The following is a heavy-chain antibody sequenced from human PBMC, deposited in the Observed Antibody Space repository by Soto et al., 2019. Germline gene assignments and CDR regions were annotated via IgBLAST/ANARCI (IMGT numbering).Heavy chain of an antibody. V-gene: IGHV1-3*01. CDR2: INAGNGNT. Sequence: QVQLVQSGAEVKKPGASVKVSCKASGYTFTSYAMHWVRQAPGQRLEWMGWINAGNGNTKYSQKFQGRVTITRDTSASTAYMELSSLRSEDTTVYYCARGPGGPDGPGDYWGQGTLVTVSS. J-gene: IGHJ4*02. CDR3: ARGPGGPDGPGDY. D-gene: IGHD2-15*01. CDR1: GYTFTSYA.